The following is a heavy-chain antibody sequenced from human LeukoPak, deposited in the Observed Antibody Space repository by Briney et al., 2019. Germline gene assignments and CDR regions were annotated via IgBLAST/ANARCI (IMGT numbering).Heavy chain of an antibody. D-gene: IGHD6-13*01. Sequence: PGESLKISCEVSGYDFTTYWIGWVRQMPGKGLEWMGIISPGDSDTRYSPSFQGQVTISADKSNSIAYLQWSSLKASDTAMYYCARRDRSTWSVDYWGQGTLVTVSS. CDR2: ISPGDSDT. CDR1: GYDFTTYW. J-gene: IGHJ4*02. CDR3: ARRDRSTWSVDY. V-gene: IGHV5-51*01.